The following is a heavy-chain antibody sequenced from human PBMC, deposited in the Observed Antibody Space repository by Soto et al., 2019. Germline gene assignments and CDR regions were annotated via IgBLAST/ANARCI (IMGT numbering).Heavy chain of an antibody. CDR1: GFSLSTSGVG. D-gene: IGHD3-16*01. J-gene: IGHJ6*02. Sequence: QITLKESGPTLVNPTQTLTLTCTFSGFSLSTSGVGVGWIRQPPGKALEGLAVIYWDDDNRYSPSLKSWLTIPKDSSKNHVVLTMTNMDPVDTATYYCTHIPLGGINYLPTRGMDVWGQGTTVTVSS. CDR2: IYWDDDN. CDR3: THIPLGGINYLPTRGMDV. V-gene: IGHV2-5*02.